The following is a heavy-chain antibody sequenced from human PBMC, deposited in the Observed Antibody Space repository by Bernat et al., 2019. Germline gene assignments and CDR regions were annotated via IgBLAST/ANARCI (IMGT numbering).Heavy chain of an antibody. D-gene: IGHD5-24*01. J-gene: IGHJ3*02. Sequence: QVQLQESGPGLVKPSETLSLTCTVSGGSISSYYWSWIRQPPGKGLEWIGYIYYSGSTNYNPSLKSRVTISVDTSKNQFSLKLSSVTAADTAVYYCARVDKEMATPPAFDIWGQGTMVTVSS. CDR2: IYYSGST. V-gene: IGHV4-59*01. CDR3: ARVDKEMATPPAFDI. CDR1: GGSISSYY.